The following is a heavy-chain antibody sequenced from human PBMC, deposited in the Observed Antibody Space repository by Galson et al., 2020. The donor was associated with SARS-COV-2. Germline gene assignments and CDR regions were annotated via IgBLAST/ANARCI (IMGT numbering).Heavy chain of an antibody. V-gene: IGHV1-2*06. CDR1: GYTFTGYY. D-gene: IGHD3-3*02. CDR2: LNPNSGDT. CDR3: GRHFIGLIDY. Sequence: ASVTVSCKASGYTFTGYYLHWVRQAPGQGLEWMGRLNPNSGDTNYAQKFQGRVTMTRDASITTAYLELSGLRSDDAAVYYCGRHFIGLIDYWGQGTLVTVSS. J-gene: IGHJ4*02.